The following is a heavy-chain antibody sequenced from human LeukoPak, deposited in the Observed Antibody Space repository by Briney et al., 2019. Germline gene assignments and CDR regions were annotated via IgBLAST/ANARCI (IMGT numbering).Heavy chain of an antibody. CDR2: INPSGGGT. Sequence: GASVKVSCKASGYAFTSHYIQWVRLAPGQGLEWMGIINPSGGGTRYAQKFQGRVTMTRDTSTSTVYMELSSLRSEDTAVYYCAREGSGSLPHLDHWGQGTLVTVSS. CDR3: AREGSGSLPHLDH. CDR1: GYAFTSHY. V-gene: IGHV1-46*01. J-gene: IGHJ4*02. D-gene: IGHD3-10*01.